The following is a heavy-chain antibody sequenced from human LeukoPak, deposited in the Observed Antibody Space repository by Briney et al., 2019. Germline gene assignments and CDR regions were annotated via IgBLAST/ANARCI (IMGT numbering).Heavy chain of an antibody. Sequence: ASVKVSCKASGYTFTSYGISWVRQAPGQGLEWMRWISAYNGNTNYAQKLQGRVTMTTDTSTSTAYMELRSLRSDDTAVYYCARDRAVADTQGFDYWGQGTLVTVSS. D-gene: IGHD6-19*01. CDR3: ARDRAVADTQGFDY. V-gene: IGHV1-18*01. CDR2: ISAYNGNT. CDR1: GYTFTSYG. J-gene: IGHJ4*02.